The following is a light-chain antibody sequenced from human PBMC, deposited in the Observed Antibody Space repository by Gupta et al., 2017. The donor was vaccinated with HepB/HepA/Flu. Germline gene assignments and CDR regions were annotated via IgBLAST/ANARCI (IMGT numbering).Light chain of an antibody. CDR2: GTS. V-gene: IGKV1-16*01. CDR1: QDIVNY. Sequence: DIQMTQSPSSLSASVGDRVTITCRASQDIVNYLAWFQQKPGKPPKSLIFGTSNVKGGVPSRFSGSGSGTHFTLTIDGRQPEDFATYYCQQHDKYPLTFGGGTRIDIK. CDR3: QQHDKYPLT. J-gene: IGKJ4*01.